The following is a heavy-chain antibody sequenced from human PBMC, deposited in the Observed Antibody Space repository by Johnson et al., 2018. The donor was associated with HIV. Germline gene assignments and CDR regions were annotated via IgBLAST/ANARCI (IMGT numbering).Heavy chain of an antibody. CDR2: SGSGGNT. J-gene: IGHJ3*01. CDR1: GFTVSSNY. D-gene: IGHD2-21*01. Sequence: VQLVESGGGLIQPGGSLRLSCAASGFTVSSNYMSWVRQAPGKGLEWVSGISGSGGNTYNADSVKGRFTISRDNSKNTLYLQMNSLRVEDTAVYYCARDPITPYERGPDA. V-gene: IGHV3-53*01. CDR3: ARDPITPYERGPDA.